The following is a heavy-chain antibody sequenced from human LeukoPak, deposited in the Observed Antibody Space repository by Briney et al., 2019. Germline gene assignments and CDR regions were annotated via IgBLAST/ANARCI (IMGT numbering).Heavy chain of an antibody. V-gene: IGHV1-18*01. CDR3: AKTYYYDSSGLNAFDI. CDR2: ISAYNGNT. CDR1: GYTLTELS. Sequence: ASVKVSCKVSGYTLTELSMHWVRQAPGQGLEWMGWISAYNGNTNYAQKLQGRVTMTTDTSTSTAYMELRSLRSDDTAVYYCAKTYYYDSSGLNAFDIWGQGTMVTVSS. J-gene: IGHJ3*02. D-gene: IGHD3-22*01.